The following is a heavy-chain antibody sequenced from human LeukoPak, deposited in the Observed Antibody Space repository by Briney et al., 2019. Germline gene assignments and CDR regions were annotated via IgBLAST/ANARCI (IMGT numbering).Heavy chain of an antibody. V-gene: IGHV4-59*08. J-gene: IGHJ4*02. Sequence: KPSETLSLTCTVSGGSISSHYWSWIRQPPGKGLEWIGYIYYSGSTNYNPSLKSRVTISVDTSKNQFSLKLSSVTAADTAVYYCARRVNYYGDYYFDYWGQGTMVTVSS. D-gene: IGHD4-17*01. CDR3: ARRVNYYGDYYFDY. CDR2: IYYSGST. CDR1: GGSISSHY.